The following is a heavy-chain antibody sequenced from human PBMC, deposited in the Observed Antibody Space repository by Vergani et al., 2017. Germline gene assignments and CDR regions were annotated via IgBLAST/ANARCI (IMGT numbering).Heavy chain of an antibody. CDR1: GYTFTSYG. CDR3: ARSVSSSWRSYYYGMDV. CDR2: ISAYNGNT. D-gene: IGHD6-13*01. Sequence: QVQLVQSGVEVKKPGASVKVSCKASGYTFTSYGISWVRQAPGQGLEWMGWISAYNGNTNYAQKLQGRVTMTTDTSTSTAYMELRSLRSDDTAVYYCARSVSSSWRSYYYGMDVWGQGTTVTVSS. J-gene: IGHJ6*02. V-gene: IGHV1-18*01.